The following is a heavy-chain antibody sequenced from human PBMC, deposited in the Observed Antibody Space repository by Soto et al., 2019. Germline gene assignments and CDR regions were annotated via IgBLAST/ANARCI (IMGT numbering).Heavy chain of an antibody. CDR2: FDPEDGET. CDR3: ARLTRGSGSYYSSFDY. D-gene: IGHD3-10*01. J-gene: IGHJ4*02. CDR1: GYTLTELS. V-gene: IGHV1-24*01. Sequence: ASVKVSCKVSGYTLTELSMHWVRQAPGKGLEWMGGFDPEDGETIYAQKFQGRVTMTEDTSTDTAYMELSSLRSEDTAVYYCARLTRGSGSYYSSFDYWGQGTLVTVSS.